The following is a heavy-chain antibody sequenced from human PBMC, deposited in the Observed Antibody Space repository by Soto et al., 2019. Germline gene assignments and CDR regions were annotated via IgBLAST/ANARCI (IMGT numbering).Heavy chain of an antibody. CDR3: ASGGLPQANCDAFDI. CDR1: GGTFSSYT. D-gene: IGHD2-21*02. J-gene: IGHJ3*02. Sequence: QVQLVQSGAEVKKPGSSVKVYCKASGGTFSSYTISWVRKAHGQGREWMGRIIPILGIANYAQKFQGRVTITADTSQSTAYMWLRSLRSEDTAVYYCASGGLPQANCDAFDIWGQGTMFTVSS. V-gene: IGHV1-69*02. CDR2: IIPILGIA.